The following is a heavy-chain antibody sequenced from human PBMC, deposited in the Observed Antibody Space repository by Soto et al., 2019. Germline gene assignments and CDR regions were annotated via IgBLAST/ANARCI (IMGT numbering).Heavy chain of an antibody. V-gene: IGHV3-15*01. D-gene: IGHD3-9*01. CDR3: TTDQANHYDVLTGYYEDY. CDR1: GFTFSNAW. CDR2: IKSKTDGGTT. J-gene: IGHJ4*02. Sequence: EVQLVESGGGLVKPGGSLRLSCAASGFTFSNAWMSWVRQAPGKGLEWVGRIKSKTDGGTTDYAAPVKGRFTISRDDSKNTLYLQMNSLKPEDTAVYYCTTDQANHYDVLTGYYEDYWGQGTLVTVSS.